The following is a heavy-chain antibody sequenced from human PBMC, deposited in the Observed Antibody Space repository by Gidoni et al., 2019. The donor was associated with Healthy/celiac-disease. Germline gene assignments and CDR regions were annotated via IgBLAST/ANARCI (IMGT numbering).Heavy chain of an antibody. CDR3: ARHESSGWDGVLDI. D-gene: IGHD6-19*01. J-gene: IGHJ3*02. CDR1: GGSISSSNDY. V-gene: IGHV4-39*01. CDR2: IYYSGRP. Sequence: QLQLQASGPGLVKPSETLSLPCTVSGGSISSSNDYWGWIRQPPGTGLEGIGIIYYSGRPDDNRSLKSRGTISVDTSKNQFSLKLSSVTAADTAVYYCARHESSGWDGVLDIWGQGTMVTVSS.